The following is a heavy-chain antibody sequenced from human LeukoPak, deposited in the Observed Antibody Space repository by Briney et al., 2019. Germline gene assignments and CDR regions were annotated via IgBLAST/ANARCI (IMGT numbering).Heavy chain of an antibody. V-gene: IGHV4-34*01. J-gene: IGHJ4*02. CDR1: GGSFSGYY. CDR3: ARREDSSGWYDDY. Sequence: SETLSLTCAVYGGSFSGYYWSWIRQPPGKGLEWIGEINHSGSTNYNPSLKSRVTISVDTSMNQFSLKLSSVTAADTAVYYCARREDSSGWYDDYWGQGTLVIVSS. D-gene: IGHD6-19*01. CDR2: INHSGST.